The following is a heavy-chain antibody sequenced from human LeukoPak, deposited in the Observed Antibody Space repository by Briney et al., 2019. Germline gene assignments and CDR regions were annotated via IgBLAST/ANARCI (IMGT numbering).Heavy chain of an antibody. J-gene: IGHJ5*02. D-gene: IGHD5-18*01. Sequence: PSETLSLTCTVSGGSISSYYWGWVRQPPGKGLEWIGNIYYSGGSYSSPSLESRVTISSDTSKNQFSVKLTSVTAADTAVYYCVRVGYAYGPVGNWFDPWGQGVPVTVSS. CDR2: IYYSGGS. V-gene: IGHV4-39*01. CDR3: VRVGYAYGPVGNWFDP. CDR1: GGSISSYY.